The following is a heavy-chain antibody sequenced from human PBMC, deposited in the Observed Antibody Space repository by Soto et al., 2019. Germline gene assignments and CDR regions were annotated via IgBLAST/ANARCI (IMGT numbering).Heavy chain of an antibody. J-gene: IGHJ4*02. CDR1: GFTFSYYT. CDR2: ISSDGSNK. D-gene: IGHD3-3*01. V-gene: IGHV3-30-3*01. CDR3: ARDRKTYYDFWSGYLTGY. Sequence: GGSLRLSCAASGFTFSYYTINWVRQAPGKGLEWVALISSDGSNKYYADSVKGRFTISRDTSRNTLYLQMNSLRAEDTAVYYCARDRKTYYDFWSGYLTGYWGQGTLVTVSS.